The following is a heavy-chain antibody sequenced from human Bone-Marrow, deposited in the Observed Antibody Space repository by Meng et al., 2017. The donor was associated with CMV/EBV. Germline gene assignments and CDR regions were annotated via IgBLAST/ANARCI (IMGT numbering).Heavy chain of an antibody. J-gene: IGHJ6*02. V-gene: IGHV3-30-3*01. CDR3: ARDMNCSSTSCYSTNYYYYYGMDV. CDR2: ILYDGSDE. Sequence: GESLKISCAASGFTFSSYAMHWVRQAPGKGLEWVAVILYDGSDEYNVDSVKGRFTISRDNSKNTLYLQMNSLIPEDTAVYYCARDMNCSSTSCYSTNYYYYYGMDVWGQGTTVTVSS. D-gene: IGHD2-2*01. CDR1: GFTFSSYA.